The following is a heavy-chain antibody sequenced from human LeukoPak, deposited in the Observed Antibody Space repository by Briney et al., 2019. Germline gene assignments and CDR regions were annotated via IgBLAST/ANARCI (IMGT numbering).Heavy chain of an antibody. CDR2: ISWNSGSI. CDR3: AKDDY. J-gene: IGHJ4*02. Sequence: WVRQPPGKGLEWVSGISWNSGSIGYADSVKGRFTISRDNAKNSLYLQMNSLRAEDTALYYCAKDDYWGQGTLVTVSS. V-gene: IGHV3-9*01.